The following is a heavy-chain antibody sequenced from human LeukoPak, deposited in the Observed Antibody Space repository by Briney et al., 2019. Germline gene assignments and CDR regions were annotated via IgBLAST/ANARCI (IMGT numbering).Heavy chain of an antibody. CDR2: INPSGGST. J-gene: IGHJ4*02. Sequence: ASVKVSCKASGYTFTNYYMHWVRQAPGQGLEWMGIINPSGGSTTYAQKFQGRVTMTRDTSTSTVYMELSSLRSEDTAVYYCARDPLYLAYDYWGQGTLVTVSS. CDR3: ARDPLYLAYDY. CDR1: GYTFTNYY. V-gene: IGHV1-46*01. D-gene: IGHD3-16*01.